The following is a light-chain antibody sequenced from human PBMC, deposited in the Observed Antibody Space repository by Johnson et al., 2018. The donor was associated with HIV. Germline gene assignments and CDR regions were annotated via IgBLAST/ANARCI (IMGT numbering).Light chain of an antibody. CDR3: GTLDSSLSGFYV. V-gene: IGLV1-51*02. Sequence: QSVLTQPPSVSAAPGQKVTISCSGSSSNIGNNYVSWYQQLPGTAPKLLIYENNKRTSGIPDRFSGSKSGTSATLGITGLQTGDEADYYCGTLDSSLSGFYVFGTGTKVTVL. CDR1: SSNIGNNY. CDR2: ENN. J-gene: IGLJ1*01.